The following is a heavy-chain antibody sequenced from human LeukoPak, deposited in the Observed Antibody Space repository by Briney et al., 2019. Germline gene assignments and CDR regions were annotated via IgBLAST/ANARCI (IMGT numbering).Heavy chain of an antibody. Sequence: SGTLSLTCTVSGGSVSRGSYYWSWIRQPPGKGLEWIGYIYHSGSTYYNPSLKSRVTISVDTSKNQFSLKLNSVTAADTAVYYCAGASGGEQWLSLVSWGQGTLVTVSS. CDR2: IYHSGST. D-gene: IGHD6-19*01. CDR3: AGASGGEQWLSLVS. V-gene: IGHV4-30-2*02. J-gene: IGHJ5*02. CDR1: GGSVSRGSYY.